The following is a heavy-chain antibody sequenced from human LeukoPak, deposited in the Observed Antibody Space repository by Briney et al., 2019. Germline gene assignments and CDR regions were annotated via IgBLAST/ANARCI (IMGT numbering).Heavy chain of an antibody. CDR3: ARVTGDYAIMDV. J-gene: IGHJ6*04. CDR1: GCTFSSYG. Sequence: GGSLRLSCAASGCTFSSYGMHWVRQAPGKGVEWVAVIWYDGSNKYYADSVKGRFTISRDNSKNTLYLQMNSLRAEDTAVYYCARVTGDYAIMDVWGKGTTVTVSS. D-gene: IGHD4-17*01. CDR2: IWYDGSNK. V-gene: IGHV3-33*01.